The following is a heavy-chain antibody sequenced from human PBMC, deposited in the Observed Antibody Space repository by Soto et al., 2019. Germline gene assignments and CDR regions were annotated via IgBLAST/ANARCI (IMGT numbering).Heavy chain of an antibody. Sequence: SETLSLTCAVYGGSFSGYYWSWIRQPPGKGLEWIGEINHSGSTNYNPSLKSRVTISVDTSKNQFSLKLSSVTAADTAVYYCARERIAAAGTGGYFDYWGQGTLVTVS. V-gene: IGHV4-34*01. CDR3: ARERIAAAGTGGYFDY. D-gene: IGHD6-13*01. CDR2: INHSGST. J-gene: IGHJ4*02. CDR1: GGSFSGYY.